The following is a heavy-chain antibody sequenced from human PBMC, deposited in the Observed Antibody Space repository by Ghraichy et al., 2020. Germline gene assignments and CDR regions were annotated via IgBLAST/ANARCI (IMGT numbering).Heavy chain of an antibody. CDR3: ARGGPQLVPHVDY. CDR1: GGSFSGYY. V-gene: IGHV4-34*01. D-gene: IGHD6-13*01. J-gene: IGHJ4*02. Sequence: SETLSLTCAVYGGSFSGYYWSWIRQPPGKGLEWIGEINHSGSTNYNPSLKSRVTISVDTSKNQFSLKLSSVTAADTAVYYCARGGPQLVPHVDYWGRGTLVTVSS. CDR2: INHSGST.